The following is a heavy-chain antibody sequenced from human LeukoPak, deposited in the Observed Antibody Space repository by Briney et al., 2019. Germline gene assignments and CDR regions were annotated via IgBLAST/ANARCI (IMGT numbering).Heavy chain of an antibody. CDR1: GFTFSSYW. V-gene: IGHV3-7*01. Sequence: GGSLRLSCAASGFTFSSYWMSWVRQAPGKGLEWVANIKQDGSEKYYVDSVKGRFTISRDNAKNTLYLQMNSLRAEDTAVYYCAKDRMRYCSGGSCYSGFNWFDPWGQGTLVTVSS. D-gene: IGHD2-15*01. J-gene: IGHJ5*02. CDR2: IKQDGSEK. CDR3: AKDRMRYCSGGSCYSGFNWFDP.